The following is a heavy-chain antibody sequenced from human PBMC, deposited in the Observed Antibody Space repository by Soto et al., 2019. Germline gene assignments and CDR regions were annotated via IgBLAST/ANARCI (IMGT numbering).Heavy chain of an antibody. D-gene: IGHD2-2*02. J-gene: IGHJ4*02. CDR2: IYHSGNT. Sequence: QVQLQESGPGLVKPSQTLSLTYTVSGGSITTGGSYWSWIRQHPGNGLEWIGNIYHSGNTDYNPSLKSRLTISVDTSKTHFSLLVDSVTAADTAVYYCARARFQVLYGKPYFDSWGQGTLVTVSS. CDR1: GGSITTGGSY. V-gene: IGHV4-31*03. CDR3: ARARFQVLYGKPYFDS.